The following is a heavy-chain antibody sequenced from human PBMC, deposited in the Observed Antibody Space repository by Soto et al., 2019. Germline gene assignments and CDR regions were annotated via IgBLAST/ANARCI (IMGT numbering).Heavy chain of an antibody. V-gene: IGHV3-21*01. D-gene: IGHD2-2*01. CDR1: GFTFSSYS. Sequence: VGSLRLSCAASGFTFSSYSMNSVRQAPGKGLEWVSSISSSSSYIYYADSVKGRFTISRDNAKNSLYLQMNSLRAEDTAVYYCARSLYPYCSSTSCYAAFDIWGQGTMVTVS. CDR3: ARSLYPYCSSTSCYAAFDI. CDR2: ISSSSSYI. J-gene: IGHJ3*02.